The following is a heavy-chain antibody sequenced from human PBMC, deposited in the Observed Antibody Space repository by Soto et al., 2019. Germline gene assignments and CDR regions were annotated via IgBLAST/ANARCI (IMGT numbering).Heavy chain of an antibody. CDR1: GFPFSTYD. CDR3: VKFTDF. V-gene: IGHV3-64D*06. J-gene: IGHJ4*02. CDR2: ISPNGAAT. Sequence: GGSLRLSCSASGFPFSTYDVHWVRQAPAKGLEFVAGISPNGAATYYADSVKGRSTISRDNSKNTLYLQMSSLTPDDTAVYYCVKFTDFWGRGTLVTVSS.